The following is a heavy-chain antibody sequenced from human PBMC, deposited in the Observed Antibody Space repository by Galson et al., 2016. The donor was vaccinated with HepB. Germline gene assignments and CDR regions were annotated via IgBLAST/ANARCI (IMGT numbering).Heavy chain of an antibody. J-gene: IGHJ6*02. D-gene: IGHD3-10*01. CDR1: GFTFSSHG. CDR3: ARRSRLSSYDHYNMDG. V-gene: IGHV3-30*03. Sequence: SLRLSCAASGFTFSSHGMHWVRQAPGKGLEWVAVISFDGKTKYYADSVKGRLIISRDSSANSLYLQINSLRRDATAVYYCARRSRLSSYDHYNMDGWGLGTTVSVS. CDR2: ISFDGKTK.